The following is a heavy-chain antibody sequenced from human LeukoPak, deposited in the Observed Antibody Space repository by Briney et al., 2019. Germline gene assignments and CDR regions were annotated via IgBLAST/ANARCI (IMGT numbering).Heavy chain of an antibody. CDR1: GYTFTSYG. D-gene: IGHD6-6*01. CDR3: ARVRAARPEEDYFDY. CDR2: ISAYNGNT. J-gene: IGHJ4*02. V-gene: IGHV1-18*01. Sequence: EASVKVSCKASGYTFTSYGISWVRQAPGQELEWMGWISAYNGNTNYAQKLQGRVTMTTDTSTSTAYMELRSLRSDDTAVYYCARVRAARPEEDYFDYWGQGTLVTVSS.